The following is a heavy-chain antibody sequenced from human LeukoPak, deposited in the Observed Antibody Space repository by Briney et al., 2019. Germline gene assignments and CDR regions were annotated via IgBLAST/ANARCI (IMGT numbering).Heavy chain of an antibody. J-gene: IGHJ3*02. D-gene: IGHD2-15*01. CDR2: ISSSSSYI. CDR3: SRYCSGGSCYLGNAFDI. V-gene: IGHV3-21*01. Sequence: GGSLRLSCAASGFTFSSYSMYWVRQAPGKGLEWVSSISSSSSYIYYADSVKGRFTISRDNAKNSLYLQMNSLRAEDTAVYYCSRYCSGGSCYLGNAFDIWGQGTMVTVSS. CDR1: GFTFSSYS.